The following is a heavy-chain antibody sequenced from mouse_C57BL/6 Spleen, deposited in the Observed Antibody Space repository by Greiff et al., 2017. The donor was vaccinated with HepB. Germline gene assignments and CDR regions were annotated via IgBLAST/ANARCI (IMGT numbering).Heavy chain of an antibody. CDR1: GYTFTSYT. CDR2: INPSSGYT. D-gene: IGHD4-1*01. CDR3: AREGTGTVDY. V-gene: IGHV1-4*01. Sequence: QVQLQQSGAELARPGASVKMSCKASGYTFTSYTMHWVKQRPGQGLEWIGYINPSSGYTKYNQKFKDKATLTADKSSSTAYMQLSSLTSEDSAVYYCAREGTGTVDYWGQGTTLTVSS. J-gene: IGHJ2*01.